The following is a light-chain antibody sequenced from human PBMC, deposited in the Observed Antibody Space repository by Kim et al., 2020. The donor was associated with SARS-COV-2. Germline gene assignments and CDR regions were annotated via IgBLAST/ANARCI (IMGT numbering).Light chain of an antibody. J-gene: IGLJ2*01. V-gene: IGLV2-14*03. CDR3: SSYTTSSTLVV. CDR1: SSDVGGYNS. Sequence: QSITLSCTGTSSDVGGYNSVSWYQQLPGKAPKLMIYDVSNRPSGVSNRFSGSKSGNTASLTISGLQAEDEADYYCSSYTTSSTLVVFGGGTQLTVL. CDR2: DVS.